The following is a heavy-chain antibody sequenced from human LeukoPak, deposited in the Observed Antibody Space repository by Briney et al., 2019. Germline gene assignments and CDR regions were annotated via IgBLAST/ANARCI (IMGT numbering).Heavy chain of an antibody. CDR1: GGTFTSYA. J-gene: IGHJ6*04. CDR3: ARTLFGELSPTPYYYYGMDV. Sequence: SVKLSCTASGGTFTSYAISWVRQAPGQGLEWMGRIIPIFGTANYAQKFQGRVTITADKSTSTAYMELSSLRSEDTAVYYCARTLFGELSPTPYYYYGMDVWGKGTTVTVSS. CDR2: IIPIFGTA. V-gene: IGHV1-69*06. D-gene: IGHD3-10*02.